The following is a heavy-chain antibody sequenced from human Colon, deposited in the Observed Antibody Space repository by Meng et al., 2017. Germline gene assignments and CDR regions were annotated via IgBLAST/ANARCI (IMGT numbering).Heavy chain of an antibody. V-gene: IGHV4-31*03. CDR2: FYFSGNT. CDR3: ARYFYDSRGVTWFDP. CDR1: GGSISSGDYY. J-gene: IGHJ5*02. Sequence: QVHLQEPGPGLVKPSQTLSLTCTVSGGSISSGDYYWSWSRQHPGKGLEWIGYFYFSGNTYYNPSLKSRVSITVDTSKNRFSLNLSSVTAADTAVYYCARYFYDSRGVTWFDPWGQGTLVTVSS. D-gene: IGHD3-22*01.